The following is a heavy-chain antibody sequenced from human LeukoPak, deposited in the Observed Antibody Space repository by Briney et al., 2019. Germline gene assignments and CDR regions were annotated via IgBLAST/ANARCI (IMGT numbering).Heavy chain of an antibody. CDR1: GYTFNSYG. D-gene: IGHD6-19*01. Sequence: GASVKVSCKASGYTFNSYGISWVRQAPGQGLEWMGWISAYNGYTKYAQKFQGRVTMTTDQSTSTAYMELRSLRSDDTAVYYCARDPPNTSGWYIYFDYWGQGTLVTVSS. CDR3: ARDPPNTSGWYIYFDY. CDR2: ISAYNGYT. J-gene: IGHJ4*02. V-gene: IGHV1-18*01.